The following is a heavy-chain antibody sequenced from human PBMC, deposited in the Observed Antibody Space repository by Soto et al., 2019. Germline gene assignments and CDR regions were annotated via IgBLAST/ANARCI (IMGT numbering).Heavy chain of an antibody. Sequence: GASVKVSCKASGGTFSSYASSWVRQATGQGLEWMGGTIPIFGTANYAQKFQGRVTITADESTSTAYMELSSLRSEDTAVYYCASRLRFLEWSHRGYYGMDVWGQGTTVTVSS. J-gene: IGHJ6*02. CDR3: ASRLRFLEWSHRGYYGMDV. D-gene: IGHD3-3*01. CDR2: TIPIFGTA. CDR1: GGTFSSYA. V-gene: IGHV1-69*13.